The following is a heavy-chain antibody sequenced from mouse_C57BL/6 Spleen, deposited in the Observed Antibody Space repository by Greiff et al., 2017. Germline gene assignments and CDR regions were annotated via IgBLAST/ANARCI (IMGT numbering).Heavy chain of an antibody. V-gene: IGHV1-55*01. CDR1: GYTFTSYW. J-gene: IGHJ2*01. D-gene: IGHD2-3*01. CDR3: ARPLPLDGYPLY. CDR2: IYPGSGST. Sequence: QVQLQQPGAELVKPGASVKMSCKASGYTFTSYWITWVKQRTGQGLEWIGDIYPGSGSTNYNEKFKSKATLTVDTSSSTAYMQLSSLTSEDSAVYYCARPLPLDGYPLYWGQGTTLTVSS.